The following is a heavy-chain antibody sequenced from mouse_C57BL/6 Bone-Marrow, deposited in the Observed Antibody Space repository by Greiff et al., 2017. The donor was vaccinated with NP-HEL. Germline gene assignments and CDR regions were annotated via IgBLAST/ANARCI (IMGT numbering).Heavy chain of an antibody. CDR3: ARVPFFTTVVATQGDY. D-gene: IGHD1-1*01. V-gene: IGHV1-81*01. Sequence: QVHVKQSGAELARPGASVKLSCKASGYTFTSYGISWVKQRTGQGLEWIGEIYPRSGNTYYNEKFKGKATLTADKSSSTAYMELRSLTSEDSAVYFCARVPFFTTVVATQGDYWGQGTSVTGSS. J-gene: IGHJ4*01. CDR2: IYPRSGNT. CDR1: GYTFTSYG.